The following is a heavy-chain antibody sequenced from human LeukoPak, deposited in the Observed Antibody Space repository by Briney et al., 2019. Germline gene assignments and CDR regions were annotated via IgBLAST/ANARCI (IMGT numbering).Heavy chain of an antibody. CDR3: ARADYDSSGGDI. CDR1: GFTFSRYW. D-gene: IGHD3-22*01. V-gene: IGHV3-7*01. J-gene: IGHJ3*02. Sequence: PGGSLRLSCTVSGFTFSRYWMSWVRQAPGKGLEWVANIKQDGSEKYYVDSVKGRFTISRDNAKNSLYLQMNSLRAEDTAVYYCARADYDSSGGDIWGQGTMVTVSS. CDR2: IKQDGSEK.